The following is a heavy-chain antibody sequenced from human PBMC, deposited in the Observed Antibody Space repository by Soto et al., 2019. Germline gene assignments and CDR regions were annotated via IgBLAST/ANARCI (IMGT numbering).Heavy chain of an antibody. D-gene: IGHD3-9*01. Sequence: GGSLRLSCAASGFTFSSYGMHWVRQAPGKGLEWVAVIWYDGSNKYYADSVKGRFTISRDNSKNTLYLQMNSLRAEDTAVYYCARDRHKLRYFDWPYYYGMDVWGQGTTVTVSS. CDR1: GFTFSSYG. CDR3: ARDRHKLRYFDWPYYYGMDV. CDR2: IWYDGSNK. J-gene: IGHJ6*02. V-gene: IGHV3-33*01.